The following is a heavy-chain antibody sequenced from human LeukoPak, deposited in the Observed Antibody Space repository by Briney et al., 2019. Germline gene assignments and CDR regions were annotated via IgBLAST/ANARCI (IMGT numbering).Heavy chain of an antibody. CDR3: ARTELRLISFDY. V-gene: IGHV4-61*01. CDR1: GGSVSSGSYY. Sequence: PSETLSLTCTVSGGSVSSGSYYWRWIRQPPGKGLEWIGYIYYSGSTNYNPSLKSRVTISVDTSKNQFSLKLSSVTAADTAVYYCARTELRLISFDYWGQGTLVTVSS. D-gene: IGHD5-12*01. J-gene: IGHJ4*02. CDR2: IYYSGST.